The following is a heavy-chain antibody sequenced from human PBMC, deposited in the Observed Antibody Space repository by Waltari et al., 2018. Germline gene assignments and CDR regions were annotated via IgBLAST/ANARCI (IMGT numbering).Heavy chain of an antibody. CDR3: ARGVVTAPLHLDH. CDR2: IYTSGST. D-gene: IGHD2-21*02. Sequence: QVHLQESGPGLVKPSETLSLTCTVSGDSINNYYWSWTRQPAGKTLEWIGRIYTSGSTSYNPSLNSRVTISLDKSQNQCSLRLTSVTAADTAVYYCARGVVTAPLHLDHWGQGTLVTVSS. J-gene: IGHJ4*02. CDR1: GDSINNYY. V-gene: IGHV4-4*07.